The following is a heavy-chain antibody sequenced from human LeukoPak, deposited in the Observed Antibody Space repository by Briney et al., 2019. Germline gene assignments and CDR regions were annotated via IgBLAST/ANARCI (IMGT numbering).Heavy chain of an antibody. CDR2: INPNSGGT. Sequence: SVNPSCKASGYTSTGYYMHSVRQAPGQGLEWMGWINPNSGGTNYAQKFQGRVTMTRDTSISTAYMELSRLRSDDTAVYYCARGPRITMIVVVTPFDYWGQGTLVTVSS. D-gene: IGHD3-22*01. V-gene: IGHV1-2*02. J-gene: IGHJ4*01. CDR1: GYTSTGYY. CDR3: ARGPRITMIVVVTPFDY.